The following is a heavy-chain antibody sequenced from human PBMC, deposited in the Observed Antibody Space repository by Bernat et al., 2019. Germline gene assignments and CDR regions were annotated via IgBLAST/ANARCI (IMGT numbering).Heavy chain of an antibody. CDR1: GFTSIVYA. CDR3: AKNLETGTANYDY. Sequence: EVQLLESGGGLVQPGESLRLSCAASGFTSIVYAMTWVRQAPGKELEWVSAISGDSIYTYYSDSVKGRFTPFRDNSKNTLYLQLNSLRAEDTAVYYCAKNLETGTANYDYWGQGTLVTVSS. D-gene: IGHD1-1*01. V-gene: IGHV3-23*01. CDR2: ISGDSIYT. J-gene: IGHJ4*02.